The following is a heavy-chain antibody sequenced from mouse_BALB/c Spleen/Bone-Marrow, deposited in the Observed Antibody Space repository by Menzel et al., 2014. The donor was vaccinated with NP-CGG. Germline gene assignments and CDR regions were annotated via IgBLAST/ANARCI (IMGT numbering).Heavy chain of an antibody. CDR3: VRRGNPIVYYAMDY. CDR1: GYSFTGYY. Sequence: LVKTGASVKISCKASGYSFTGYYMHWVKRSHGKSLEWIGYISCYNGATSYNQNFKGKATFTVDTSSSTAYMQFNSLTSEDSAVYYCVRRGNPIVYYAMDYWGQGTSATVSS. V-gene: IGHV1S34*01. CDR2: ISCYNGAT. J-gene: IGHJ4*01.